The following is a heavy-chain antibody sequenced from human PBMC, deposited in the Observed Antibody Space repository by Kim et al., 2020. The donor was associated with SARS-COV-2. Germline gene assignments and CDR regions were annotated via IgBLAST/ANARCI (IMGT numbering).Heavy chain of an antibody. V-gene: IGHV3-23*01. D-gene: IGHD2-15*01. J-gene: IGHJ4*02. CDR1: GFSFSDYA. CDR3: AKCSGGSCYSRLDS. Sequence: GGSLRLSCAASGFSFSDYAMIWVRQAPGKGLEWVSVISGSGGNSYYAGSVRGRFTVSRDNSKNTLYLQMNSLRVEDTAVYHCAKCSGGSCYSRLDSWGQGALVTVSS. CDR2: ISGSGGNS.